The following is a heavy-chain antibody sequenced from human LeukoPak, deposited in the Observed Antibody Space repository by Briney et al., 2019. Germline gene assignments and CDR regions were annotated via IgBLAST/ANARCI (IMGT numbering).Heavy chain of an antibody. V-gene: IGHV1-2*02. CDR3: ARAWILGQNQYYDFWSGYYMY. CDR2: INPNSGGT. Sequence: VASVKVSCKASGCTFTGYYMHWVRQAPGQGLEWMGWINPNSGGTNYAQKFQGRVTMTRDTSISTAYMELSRLRSDDTAVYYCARAWILGQNQYYDFWSGYYMYWGQGTLVTVSS. CDR1: GCTFTGYY. J-gene: IGHJ4*02. D-gene: IGHD3-3*01.